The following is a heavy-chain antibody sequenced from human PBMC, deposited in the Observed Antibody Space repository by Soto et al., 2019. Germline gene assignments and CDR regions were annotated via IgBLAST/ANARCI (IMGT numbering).Heavy chain of an antibody. CDR3: ARKSYYYDSSSYPY. CDR1: GGSFSGYY. Sequence: SETLSLTCAVYGGSFSGYYWSWIRQPPGKGLEWIGEINHSGSTNYNPSLKSRVTISVDTSKNQFSLKLSSVTAADTAVYYCARKSYYYDSSSYPYWGQGTLVT. V-gene: IGHV4-34*01. D-gene: IGHD3-22*01. CDR2: INHSGST. J-gene: IGHJ4*02.